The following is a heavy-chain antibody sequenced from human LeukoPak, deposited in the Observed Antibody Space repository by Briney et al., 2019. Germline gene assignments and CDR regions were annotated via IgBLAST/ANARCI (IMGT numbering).Heavy chain of an antibody. Sequence: EGSLTLSCPATGFTFSSYAMHWVRQAPAKGREWVAVISYDGSNKYYADSVKGRFTIYRDNSKNTLYLQMNSLRAEDTAVYYCARDFTDSGSYPVFFYWGQGTLVTVSS. CDR3: ARDFTDSGSYPVFFY. CDR1: GFTFSSYA. CDR2: ISYDGSNK. D-gene: IGHD1-26*01. V-gene: IGHV3-30-3*01. J-gene: IGHJ4*02.